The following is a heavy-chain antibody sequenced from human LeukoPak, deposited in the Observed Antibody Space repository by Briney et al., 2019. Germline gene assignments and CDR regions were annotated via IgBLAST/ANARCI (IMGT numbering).Heavy chain of an antibody. CDR1: GFTFSNAW. V-gene: IGHV3-15*01. CDR2: IKSKTDGGTT. D-gene: IGHD4-17*01. J-gene: IGHJ1*01. Sequence: PGGSLRLSGAASGFTFSNAWMSWVRHAPGKGLEWVGRIKSKTDGGTTDYAAPVKGRFTISRDDSKNTLYLQMNSLKTEDTAVYYCTTERTYGDYVPTLEYFQHWGQGTLVTVSS. CDR3: TTERTYGDYVPTLEYFQH.